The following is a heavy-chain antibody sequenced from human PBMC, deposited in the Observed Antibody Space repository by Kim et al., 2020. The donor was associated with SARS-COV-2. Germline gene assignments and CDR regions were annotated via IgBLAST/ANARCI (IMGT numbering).Heavy chain of an antibody. CDR3: ARGLSTVTTNYYYGMDV. J-gene: IGHJ6*02. CDR2: IYHSGST. CDR1: GGSISSGGYS. V-gene: IGHV4-30-2*01. Sequence: SETLSLTCAVSGGSISSGGYSWSWIRQPPGKGLEWIGYIYHSGSTYYNPSLKSRVTISVDRSKNQFSLKLSSVTAADTAVYYCARGLSTVTTNYYYGMDVWGQGTTVTVSS. D-gene: IGHD4-4*01.